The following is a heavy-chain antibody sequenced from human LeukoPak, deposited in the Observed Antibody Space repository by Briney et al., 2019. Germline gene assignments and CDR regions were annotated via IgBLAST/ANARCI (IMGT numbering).Heavy chain of an antibody. CDR1: GGSISSGGYY. CDR3: ARASRTGDQADY. Sequence: PSETLSLTCTVSGGSISSGGYYWSWIRQHPGKGLEWIGYIYYSGSIYYNPSLKSRVTISVDTSKNQFSLKLSSVTAADTAVYYCARASRTGDQADYWGQGTLVTVSS. V-gene: IGHV4-31*03. CDR2: IYYSGSI. D-gene: IGHD7-27*01. J-gene: IGHJ4*02.